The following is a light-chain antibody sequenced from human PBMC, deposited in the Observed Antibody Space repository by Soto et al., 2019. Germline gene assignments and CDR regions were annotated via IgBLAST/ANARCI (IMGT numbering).Light chain of an antibody. CDR3: QQYGGSPRT. V-gene: IGKV3-20*01. Sequence: EIVLTQSPGTLSLSPGERATLSCRASQSVSSSSLAWYQQKRGQAPRLLIPGASSRATGIPDRFSGSGSGTDFTLTISRLEPDDFAVYDCQQYGGSPRTFGQGTKVEVK. CDR2: GAS. J-gene: IGKJ1*01. CDR1: QSVSSSS.